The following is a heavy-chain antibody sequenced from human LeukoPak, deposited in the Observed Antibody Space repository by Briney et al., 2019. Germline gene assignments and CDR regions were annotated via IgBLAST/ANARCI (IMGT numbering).Heavy chain of an antibody. V-gene: IGHV3-7*01. CDR2: INQDGSKK. J-gene: IGHJ4*02. CDR3: AREIYGIDS. Sequence: GGSLRLSCAASGFTFGSYWLSWVRQAPGKGLEGVANINQDGSKKNYVDSVKCRFTTSRDNAKNSVYLQMDSLSAGDTAVYYCAREIYGIDSWGQGTPVAVSS. CDR1: GFTFGSYW. D-gene: IGHD4-17*01.